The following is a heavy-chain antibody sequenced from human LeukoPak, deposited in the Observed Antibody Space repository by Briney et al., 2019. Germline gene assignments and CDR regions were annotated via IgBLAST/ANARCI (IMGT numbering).Heavy chain of an antibody. Sequence: ASVKVSCKASGYTFTGYYMHWVRQAPGQGLEWMGWINPNSGGTNYAQKFQGRVTMTRDTSTSTAYMELSRLRSDDTAVYYCARDSDYGGNSVPFDYWGQGTLVTVSS. CDR3: ARDSDYGGNSVPFDY. J-gene: IGHJ4*02. D-gene: IGHD4-23*01. CDR2: INPNSGGT. CDR1: GYTFTGYY. V-gene: IGHV1-2*02.